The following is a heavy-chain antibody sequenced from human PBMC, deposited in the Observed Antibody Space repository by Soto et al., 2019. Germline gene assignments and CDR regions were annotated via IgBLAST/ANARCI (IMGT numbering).Heavy chain of an antibody. Sequence: TSETLPLTCAVYGGSFSCYSWSGVRQSPRKGLEWIGEINHSGSTYYNPSLQSRVTISVDTSKNQFSLKLSSAAAADTAVYYCEVWSGHNWFDPWGQGTLVTVSS. V-gene: IGHV4-34*01. CDR1: GGSFSCYS. CDR3: EVWSGHNWFDP. CDR2: INHSGST. J-gene: IGHJ5*02. D-gene: IGHD3-3*01.